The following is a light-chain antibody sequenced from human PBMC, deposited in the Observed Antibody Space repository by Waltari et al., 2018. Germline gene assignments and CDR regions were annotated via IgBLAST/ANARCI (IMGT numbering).Light chain of an antibody. V-gene: IGKV3-20*01. J-gene: IGKJ3*01. CDR3: QQYATSPFT. CDR2: GAS. CDR1: QSVTRNF. Sequence: EIVLAQSPGTLSLSPGERATLSCRASQSVTRNFLAWYQQKPGQAPRPLIYGASSRATGIPDRFRVSVSGTDFTLTISRLEPEDFAVYYCQQYATSPFTFGPGTKVDIK.